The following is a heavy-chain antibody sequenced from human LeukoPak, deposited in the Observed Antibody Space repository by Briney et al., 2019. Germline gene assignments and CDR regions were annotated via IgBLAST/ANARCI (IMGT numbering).Heavy chain of an antibody. Sequence: GGSLRLSCAASGFTVSSNYMSWVRQAPGKGLEWVSVIYSGGSTYYADSVKGRFTISRDNSKNTLYLQMNSLRAEDTAVYYCARVHDSSGYYYDYWGQGTLVTVSS. D-gene: IGHD3-22*01. CDR1: GFTVSSNY. CDR3: ARVHDSSGYYYDY. CDR2: IYSGGST. J-gene: IGHJ4*02. V-gene: IGHV3-66*01.